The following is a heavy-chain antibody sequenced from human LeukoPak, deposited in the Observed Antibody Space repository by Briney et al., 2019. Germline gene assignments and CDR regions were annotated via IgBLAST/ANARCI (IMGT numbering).Heavy chain of an antibody. CDR1: GGSISSSSYY. D-gene: IGHD1-26*01. J-gene: IGHJ5*02. Sequence: SETLSLTCTVSGGSISSSSYYWGWIRQPPGKGLEWIGSIYYSGSTYYNPSLKSRVTISVDTSKNQFSLKLSSVTAAGTAVYYCARAGSGSSGSWFDPWGQGTLVTVSS. V-gene: IGHV4-39*07. CDR3: ARAGSGSSGSWFDP. CDR2: IYYSGST.